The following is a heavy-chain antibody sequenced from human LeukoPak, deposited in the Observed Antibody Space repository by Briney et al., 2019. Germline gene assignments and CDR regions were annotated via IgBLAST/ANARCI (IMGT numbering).Heavy chain of an antibody. V-gene: IGHV1-69*05. J-gene: IGHJ6*03. Sequence: SVKVSCKASGGTFSSYAISWVRQAPGQGLEWMGRIIPIFGTANYAQKFQGRVTITTDESTSTAYMELSSLRSEDTAVYYCARGVGDRPMVRGVLYYYYYMDVWGKGTTLTVSS. D-gene: IGHD3-10*01. CDR1: GGTFSSYA. CDR3: ARGVGDRPMVRGVLYYYYYMDV. CDR2: IIPIFGTA.